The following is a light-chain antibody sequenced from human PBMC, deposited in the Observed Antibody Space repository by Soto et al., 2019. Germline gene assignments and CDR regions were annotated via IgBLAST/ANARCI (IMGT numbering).Light chain of an antibody. CDR3: SSFTSRSTFNYV. Sequence: QSVLTQPASVSGSPGQSITISCTGTSSDVGAYNFISWYQQYPGTAPKIMIYEVSSRPSGVSHRFSVSKSGNTAPLTISGLQPEDEADYYCSSFTSRSTFNYVFGTGTKVTVL. CDR1: SSDVGAYNF. J-gene: IGLJ1*01. V-gene: IGLV2-14*01. CDR2: EVS.